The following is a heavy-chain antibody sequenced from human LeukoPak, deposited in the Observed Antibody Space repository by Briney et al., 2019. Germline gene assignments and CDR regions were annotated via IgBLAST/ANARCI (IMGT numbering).Heavy chain of an antibody. J-gene: IGHJ4*02. CDR3: ATTSMYGDYVAFAFAH. D-gene: IGHD4-17*01. V-gene: IGHV1-69*05. Sequence: EASVKVSCKASGYTFTSYAMNWVRQAPGQGLEWMGGIIPMFGTTKYAQEFQGRVTITTDESTRTAYMELSSLRSEDTAVFYCATTSMYGDYVAFAFAHWGQGTLVTVSS. CDR1: GYTFTSYA. CDR2: IIPMFGTT.